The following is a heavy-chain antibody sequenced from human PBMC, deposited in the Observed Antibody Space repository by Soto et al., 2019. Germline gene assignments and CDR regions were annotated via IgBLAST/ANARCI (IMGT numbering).Heavy chain of an antibody. CDR2: IYHSGST. CDR1: GGSISSGGYS. V-gene: IGHV4-30-2*03. Sequence: PSETLPLTCAVSGGSISSGGYSWSWMRQPPGKGLEWIGYIYHSGSTYYNPSLKSRVTISVDTSKNQFSLKLSSVTAADTAVYYCVRLERSKDAFDIWGQGTMVTVSS. J-gene: IGHJ3*02. CDR3: VRLERSKDAFDI.